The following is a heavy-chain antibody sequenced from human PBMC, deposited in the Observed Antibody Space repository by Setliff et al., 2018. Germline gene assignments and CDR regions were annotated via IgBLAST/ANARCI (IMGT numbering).Heavy chain of an antibody. CDR1: GYTFTYFG. V-gene: IGHV1-18*01. Sequence: ASVKVSCKASGYTFTYFGVSWLRLAPGQGLEWMGWISGHNGKTIIEPKFQGRVALTTDTSTGTAYMELRSLRSDDTAVYYCSRLVRFCTTSTCQGASASEHWGQGTLVTVSS. CDR3: SRLVRFCTTSTCQGASASEH. D-gene: IGHD2-8*01. CDR2: ISGHNGKT. J-gene: IGHJ4*02.